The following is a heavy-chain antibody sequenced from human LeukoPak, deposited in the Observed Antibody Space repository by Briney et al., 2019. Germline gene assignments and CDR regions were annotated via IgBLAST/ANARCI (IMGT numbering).Heavy chain of an antibody. CDR2: IYSGGST. V-gene: IGHV3-53*01. J-gene: IGHJ3*02. D-gene: IGHD2-2*01. CDR1: GFTVSSSY. CDR3: ARRAMPHAFDI. Sequence: PGGSLRLSCAVSGFTVSSSYMSWVRQAPGKGLEWVAIIYSGGSTYYADSVKGLFTFSRDNSNTTLYLRMTSLRAEDTAMYYCARRAMPHAFDIWGQGTMVTVSS.